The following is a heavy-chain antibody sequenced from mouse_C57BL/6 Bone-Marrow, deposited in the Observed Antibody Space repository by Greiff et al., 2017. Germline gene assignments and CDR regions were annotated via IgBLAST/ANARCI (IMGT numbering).Heavy chain of an antibody. J-gene: IGHJ4*01. V-gene: IGHV5-6*01. Sequence: EVQLVESGGDLVKPGGSLKLSCAASGFTFSSYGRSWVRQTPDKRLEWVATISSGGSYTYYPDSVKGRYTISRDNANSTLYLQMSSLQSDDTTLYYFARRRTPLITSSMDYWGQGTSVTVSS. CDR1: GFTFSSYG. CDR2: ISSGGSYT. CDR3: ARRRTPLITSSMDY. D-gene: IGHD2-4*01.